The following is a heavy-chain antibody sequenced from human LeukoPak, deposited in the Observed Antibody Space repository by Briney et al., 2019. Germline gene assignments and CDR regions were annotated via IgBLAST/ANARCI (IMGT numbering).Heavy chain of an antibody. V-gene: IGHV3-33*01. Sequence: GGSLRLSCAASGFTFSSYGMHWVRQAPGKGLEWVAVIWYDGSNKYYADSVKGRFTISRDNSKNTLYLQMNSLRAEDTAVYYCALGAYCGGDCYSGGFDYWGQGTLVTVSS. CDR2: IWYDGSNK. D-gene: IGHD2-21*02. CDR3: ALGAYCGGDCYSGGFDY. CDR1: GFTFSSYG. J-gene: IGHJ4*02.